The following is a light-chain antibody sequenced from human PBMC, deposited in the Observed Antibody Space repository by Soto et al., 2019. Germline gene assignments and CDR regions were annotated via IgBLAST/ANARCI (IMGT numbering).Light chain of an antibody. J-gene: IGKJ1*01. CDR2: KAS. CDR1: QSISSW. V-gene: IGKV1-5*03. Sequence: DIQMTQSPSTLSASVGDRDTITCRASQSISSWLAWYQQKPGKAPKLLIYKASSLESGVPSRFSGSGSGTEFTLTISSLQPDDFATYYCQQYNSYPVTFGQGTKVDIK. CDR3: QQYNSYPVT.